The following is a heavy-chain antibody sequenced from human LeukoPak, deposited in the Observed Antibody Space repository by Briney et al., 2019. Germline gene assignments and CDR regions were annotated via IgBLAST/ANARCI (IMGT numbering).Heavy chain of an antibody. J-gene: IGHJ6*03. CDR1: GDTSADYG. V-gene: IGHV3-20*04. CDR3: ARGAVTYYYYFMGV. Sequence: GGSLRLFCAASGDTSADYGMSCVRQAPGEGLEWVSGSKWNVGSTAYADSVKGRFTISRDNAQNSLYLQMNSLRAEDTALYYCARGAVTYYYYFMGVWGKGTTVTVSS. D-gene: IGHD4-17*01. CDR2: SKWNVGST.